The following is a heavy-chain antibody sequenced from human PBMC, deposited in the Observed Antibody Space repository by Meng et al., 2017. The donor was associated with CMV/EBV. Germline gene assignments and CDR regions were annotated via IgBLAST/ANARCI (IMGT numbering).Heavy chain of an antibody. CDR3: ARGVTWNWYFDL. V-gene: IGHV4-34*01. CDR2: INHSGTT. Sequence: GSLRLSCAVYSGSLSGYFWSWIRQPPGKGLEWIGEINHSGTTSYNPSLKSRVTISVDTSKNQFSRKLSSVTAADTAVYYCARGVTWNWYFDLWGRGTLVTVSS. D-gene: IGHD2-21*02. CDR1: SGSLSGYF. J-gene: IGHJ2*01.